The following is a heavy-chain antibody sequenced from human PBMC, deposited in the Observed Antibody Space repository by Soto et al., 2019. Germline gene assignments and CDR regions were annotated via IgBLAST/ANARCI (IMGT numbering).Heavy chain of an antibody. CDR3: ARESSSYGGYYYYYGMDV. Sequence: QVQLVESGGGVVQPGRSLRLSCAASGFTFSSYAMHWVRQAPGKGLEWVAVISYDGSNKYYADSVKGRFTISRDNSKNTLYLQMNSLRAEDTAVYYCARESSSYGGYYYYYGMDVWGQGTTVTVSS. J-gene: IGHJ6*02. D-gene: IGHD5-18*01. CDR2: ISYDGSNK. V-gene: IGHV3-30-3*01. CDR1: GFTFSSYA.